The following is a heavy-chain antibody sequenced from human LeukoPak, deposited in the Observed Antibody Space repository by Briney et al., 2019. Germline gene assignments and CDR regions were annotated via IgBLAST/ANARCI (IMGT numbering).Heavy chain of an antibody. CDR2: ISNSDGST. V-gene: IGHV3-23*01. CDR3: ARGGPYDFWSGGDAFDI. CDR1: GFIFSSYA. J-gene: IGHJ3*02. D-gene: IGHD3-3*01. Sequence: PGGSLRLSCAASGFIFSSYAMSWVRQAPGKGLEWVSTISNSDGSTYYADSVKGRFSISRDNAENTLYLQMNSLRAEDTAVYYCARGGPYDFWSGGDAFDIWGQGTMVTVSS.